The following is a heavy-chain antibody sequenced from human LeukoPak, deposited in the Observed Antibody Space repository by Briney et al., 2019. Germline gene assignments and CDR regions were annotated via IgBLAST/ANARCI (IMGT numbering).Heavy chain of an antibody. CDR1: GGSISSGSYY. V-gene: IGHV4-31*03. J-gene: IGHJ5*02. Sequence: SETLSLTCTVSGGSISSGSYYWSWIRQHPGTGLEWIGYIYYSGSTYYNPSLKSRVTISVDTSKNQFSLKLSSVTAADTAVYYCARVGYYDSSGYYNWFDPWGQGTLVTVSS. CDR2: IYYSGST. CDR3: ARVGYYDSSGYYNWFDP. D-gene: IGHD3-22*01.